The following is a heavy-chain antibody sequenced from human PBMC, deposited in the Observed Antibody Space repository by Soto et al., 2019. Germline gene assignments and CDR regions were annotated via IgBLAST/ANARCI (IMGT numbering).Heavy chain of an antibody. V-gene: IGHV4-34*01. CDR2: INHSGST. CDR1: GGSFSGYY. J-gene: IGHJ2*01. Sequence: QVQLQQWGAGLLKPSETLSLTCAVYGGSFSGYYWSWIRQPPGKGLEWIGEINHSGSTNYNPSLKSRVTISVDTSKNQFSLKLSSVTAADTAVYYCARIGGFHTVTWYFDLWGRGTLVTVSS. D-gene: IGHD4-17*01. CDR3: ARIGGFHTVTWYFDL.